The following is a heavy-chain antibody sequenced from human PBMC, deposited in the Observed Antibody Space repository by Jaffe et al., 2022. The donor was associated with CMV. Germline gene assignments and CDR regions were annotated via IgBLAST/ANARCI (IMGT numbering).Heavy chain of an antibody. V-gene: IGHV3-23*01. Sequence: EVQLLESGGGLVQPGGSLRLSCAASGFTFSSYAMSWVRQAPGKGLEWVSAISGSGGSTYYADSVKGRFTISRDNSKNTLYLQMNSLRAEDTAVYYCAKAPRLITGTSWVPFDIWGQGTMVTVSS. D-gene: IGHD1-20*01. J-gene: IGHJ3*02. CDR2: ISGSGGST. CDR1: GFTFSSYA. CDR3: AKAPRLITGTSWVPFDI.